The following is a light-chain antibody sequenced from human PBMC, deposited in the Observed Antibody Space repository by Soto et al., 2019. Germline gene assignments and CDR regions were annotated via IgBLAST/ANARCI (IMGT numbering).Light chain of an antibody. J-gene: IGKJ1*01. CDR1: QSVSSY. V-gene: IGKV3-11*01. CDR2: DAS. CDR3: QQRSNWLWT. Sequence: EIVLTQSPATLSLSPGERATLSCRSSQSVSSYLAWYQQKPGEAPRLLIYDASNRATGIPARFSGRGFGTDLTLTISGLDPEDFAGYYCQQRSNWLWTFRQGPKVEIK.